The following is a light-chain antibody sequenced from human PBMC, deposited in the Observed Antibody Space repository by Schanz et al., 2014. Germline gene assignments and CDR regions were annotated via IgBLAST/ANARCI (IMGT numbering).Light chain of an antibody. Sequence: EIVLTQSPATLSLSPGERATLSCRASQSVSSNLAWYQQKPGQAPRLLIFGASTRATGIPDRFSGSGSATDFTLNIRRLEPEDFAVYYCQQYETSPWTFGQGTKVEI. CDR3: QQYETSPWT. CDR2: GAS. V-gene: IGKV3-20*01. CDR1: QSVSSN. J-gene: IGKJ1*01.